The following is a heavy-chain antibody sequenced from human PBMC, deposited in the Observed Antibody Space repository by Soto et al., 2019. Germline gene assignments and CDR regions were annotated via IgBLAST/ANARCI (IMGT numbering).Heavy chain of an antibody. D-gene: IGHD5-18*01. CDR3: ARGTTASYYYYGMDG. CDR2: INPNSGGT. Sequence: WASVKVSCKASGYTFTGYYMHWVRQAPGQGLEWMGWINPNSGGTNYAQKFQGRVTMTRDTSISTAYMELSRLRSDDTAVYYCARGTTASYYYYGMDGWGQGTTVTVSS. V-gene: IGHV1-2*02. CDR1: GYTFTGYY. J-gene: IGHJ6*02.